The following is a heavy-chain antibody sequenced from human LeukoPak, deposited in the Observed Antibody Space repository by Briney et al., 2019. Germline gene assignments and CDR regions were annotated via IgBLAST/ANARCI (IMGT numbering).Heavy chain of an antibody. D-gene: IGHD2-15*01. Sequence: GGSLRLSCAASGFTFSSYAMSWVRQAPGKGLEWVTAISGSGGSTYYADSVKGRFTISRDNSKNTLYLQMNSLRAEDTAVYYCAKVSGSGGTKYQPFDYWGQGTLVTVSS. V-gene: IGHV3-23*01. CDR3: AKVSGSGGTKYQPFDY. J-gene: IGHJ4*02. CDR2: ISGSGGST. CDR1: GFTFSSYA.